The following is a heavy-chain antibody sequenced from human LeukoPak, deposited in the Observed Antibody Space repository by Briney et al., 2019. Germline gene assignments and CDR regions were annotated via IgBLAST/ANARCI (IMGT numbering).Heavy chain of an antibody. J-gene: IGHJ4*02. CDR2: MNPNSGNT. D-gene: IGHD6-13*01. CDR1: RYTFTSYD. V-gene: IGHV1-8*01. CDR3: ARGGIAAVGVDY. Sequence: GASVKVSCKASRYTFTSYDINWVRQATGQGLEWMGWMNPNSGNTGYAQKFQGRVTMTRDTSMSTVYMELSSLTSEDTAVYYCARGGIAAVGVDYWGQGTLVTVSS.